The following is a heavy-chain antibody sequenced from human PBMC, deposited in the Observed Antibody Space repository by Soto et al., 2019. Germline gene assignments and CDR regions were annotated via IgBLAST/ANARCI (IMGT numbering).Heavy chain of an antibody. V-gene: IGHV1-3*01. CDR3: ARQGRVTALYGMDV. J-gene: IGHJ6*02. D-gene: IGHD2-21*02. CDR2: INASNGNT. CDR1: RYSFTTYA. Sequence: ASVKVSCKASRYSFTTYALHWVRQAPGQRLEWMGWINASNGNTKYAEKFQGRVTITRDTSTSTAYMELSSLRSEDTAVYYCARQGRVTALYGMDVWGQGTTVTVSS.